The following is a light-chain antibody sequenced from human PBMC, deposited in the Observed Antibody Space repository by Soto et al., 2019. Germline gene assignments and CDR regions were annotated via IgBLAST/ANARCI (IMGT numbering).Light chain of an antibody. V-gene: IGKV3-20*01. Sequence: TQNQNTLSVSPGERATLSRRAIQSVSSSYLVWHQQKPGQAPRLLIYAASRRATGIPDRFSGSGSGTDFTLTISRLEPEDFAVYYCQQYNSWPPITFGQGTRLEIK. J-gene: IGKJ5*01. CDR2: AAS. CDR3: QQYNSWPPIT. CDR1: QSVSSSY.